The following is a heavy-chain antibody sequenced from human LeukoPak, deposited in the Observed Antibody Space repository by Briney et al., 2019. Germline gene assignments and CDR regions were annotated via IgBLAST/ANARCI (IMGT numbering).Heavy chain of an antibody. V-gene: IGHV3-73*01. D-gene: IGHD2-8*01. Sequence: PGGSLELSCAASGFTFSDSAIHWVRQASGKGLEWVGRIRDKGYGHATAYAASVKGRFTLSRDDSKNTAYLQMNSLKTEDTALYYCTTPNEGNWFDPWGQGTLVTVSS. J-gene: IGHJ5*02. CDR1: GFTFSDSA. CDR2: IRDKGYGHAT. CDR3: TTPNEGNWFDP.